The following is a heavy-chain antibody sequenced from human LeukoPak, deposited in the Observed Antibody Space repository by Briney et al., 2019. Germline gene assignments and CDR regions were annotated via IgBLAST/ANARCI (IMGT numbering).Heavy chain of an antibody. D-gene: IGHD3/OR15-3a*01. V-gene: IGHV4-39*01. Sequence: SETLSLTCTVSGVSISSSNSYWDWIRQPPGKILEWIGSIYYTGNTYYNASLKSRVTISIDTSKNQISLRLTSVTATDTAMYYCARQTGSGLFTLPGGQGTLVTVSS. CDR3: ARQTGSGLFTLP. CDR2: IYYTGNT. CDR1: GVSISSSNSY. J-gene: IGHJ4*02.